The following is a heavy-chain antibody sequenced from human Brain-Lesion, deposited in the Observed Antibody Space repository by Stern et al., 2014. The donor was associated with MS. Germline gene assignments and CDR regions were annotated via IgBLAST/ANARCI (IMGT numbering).Heavy chain of an antibody. V-gene: IGHV5-10-1*03. D-gene: IGHD3-16*01. Sequence: VQLVQSGAEVKKPGESLRISCQGSGYSFTSDWISWVRQMPGKGLEWVGRIDPSDSNPNYSPSFQGHVTISADKSINTAYLDWRSLKASDTAMYYCARHMGEGLSIDYWGQGTLVTVSS. CDR3: ARHMGEGLSIDY. CDR2: IDPSDSNP. CDR1: GYSFTSDW. J-gene: IGHJ4*02.